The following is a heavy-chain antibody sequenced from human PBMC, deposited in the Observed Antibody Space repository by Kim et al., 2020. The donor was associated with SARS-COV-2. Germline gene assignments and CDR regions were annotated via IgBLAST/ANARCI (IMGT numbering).Heavy chain of an antibody. Sequence: ETLSLTCAVYGGSFSGYYWSWIRQPPGKGLEWIGEINHSGSTNYNPSLKSRVTISVDTSKNQFSLKLSSVTAADTAVYYCARGITFGGVIVRRWEYFQHWGQGTLVTVSS. V-gene: IGHV4-34*01. CDR2: INHSGST. D-gene: IGHD3-16*02. CDR1: GGSFSGYY. J-gene: IGHJ1*01. CDR3: ARGITFGGVIVRRWEYFQH.